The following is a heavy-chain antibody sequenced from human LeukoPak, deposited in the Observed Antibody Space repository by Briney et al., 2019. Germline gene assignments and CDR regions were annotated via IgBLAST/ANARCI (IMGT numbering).Heavy chain of an antibody. CDR3: ARGAHSSGWYNPLWFDP. CDR1: GYTFTSYD. V-gene: IGHV1-8*01. J-gene: IGHJ5*02. Sequence: GASVKVSCKASGYTFTSYDINWVRQATGQGLEWMGWMNPNSGSTGYAQKFQGRVTMTRNTSISTAYMELSSLRSEDTAVYYCARGAHSSGWYNPLWFDPWGQGTLVTVSS. D-gene: IGHD6-19*01. CDR2: MNPNSGST.